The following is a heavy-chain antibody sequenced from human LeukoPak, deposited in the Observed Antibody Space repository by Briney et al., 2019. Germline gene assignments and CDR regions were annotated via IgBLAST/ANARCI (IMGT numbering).Heavy chain of an antibody. CDR3: ARDFPDYYDSSGPEWFDP. Sequence: GGSLRLSCAASGFTFSSYAMSWVRQAPGKGLEWVSAISGSGGSTYYADSVKGRFTISRDNSKNTLYLQMNSPRAEDTAVYYCARDFPDYYDSSGPEWFDPWGQGTLVTVSS. J-gene: IGHJ5*02. V-gene: IGHV3-23*01. D-gene: IGHD3-22*01. CDR1: GFTFSSYA. CDR2: ISGSGGST.